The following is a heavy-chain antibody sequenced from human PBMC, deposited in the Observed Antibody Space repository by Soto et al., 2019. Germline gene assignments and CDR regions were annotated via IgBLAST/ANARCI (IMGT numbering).Heavy chain of an antibody. V-gene: IGHV4-39*01. Sequence: SETLSLTCTVSGGSISSSSHYWGWIRQPPGKGLEWIGSIYYDGRTYDNPSLKSRVAMSVDTSKNQFSLNLRSVTAADTAVFYCARLLYDSRGYYYFDYWGQGTLVTVSS. CDR1: GGSISSSSHY. CDR3: ARLLYDSRGYYYFDY. D-gene: IGHD3-22*01. CDR2: IYYDGRT. J-gene: IGHJ4*02.